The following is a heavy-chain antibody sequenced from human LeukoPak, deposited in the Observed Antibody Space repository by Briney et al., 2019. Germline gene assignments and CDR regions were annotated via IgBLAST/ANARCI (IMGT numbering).Heavy chain of an antibody. CDR3: ARVFYDSSGLDAFDI. J-gene: IGHJ3*02. CDR2: IYTSGST. V-gene: IGHV4-4*07. CDR1: GGSISSYY. Sequence: SETLSLTCTVSGGSISSYYWSWIRQPAGKGLEWIGRIYTSGSTNYNPSLKSRVTISVDTSKNQFSLKLSSVTAADTAVYYCARVFYDSSGLDAFDIWGQGTMVTVSS. D-gene: IGHD3-22*01.